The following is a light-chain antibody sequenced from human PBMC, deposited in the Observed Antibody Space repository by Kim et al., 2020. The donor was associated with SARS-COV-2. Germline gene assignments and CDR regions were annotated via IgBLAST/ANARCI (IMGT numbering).Light chain of an antibody. CDR3: NSRDISGNHLRV. Sequence: LGQTVRITCQGDSLRSYYASWYQQKPGQAPILVIYGKNNRPSGIPDRFSGSSSGNTASLTITGAQAEDEADYYCNSRDISGNHLRVFGGGTKLTVL. V-gene: IGLV3-19*01. CDR2: GKN. J-gene: IGLJ2*01. CDR1: SLRSYY.